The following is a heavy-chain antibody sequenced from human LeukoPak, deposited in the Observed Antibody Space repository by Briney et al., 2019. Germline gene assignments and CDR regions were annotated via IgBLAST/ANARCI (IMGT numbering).Heavy chain of an antibody. D-gene: IGHD6-13*01. CDR2: IYDSGST. J-gene: IGHJ5*02. V-gene: IGHV4-30-4*01. Sequence: PSQTLSLTCTVSGVSISSGDYDGGWVRQPRGKGREWIVYIYDSGSTYNNPSRKRRITISVDTSKNHFSLTLSSVTAPDTAVYYCPRVESQIAPSHPYHWFDPWGQGTLVTVSS. CDR1: GVSISSGDYD. CDR3: PRVESQIAPSHPYHWFDP.